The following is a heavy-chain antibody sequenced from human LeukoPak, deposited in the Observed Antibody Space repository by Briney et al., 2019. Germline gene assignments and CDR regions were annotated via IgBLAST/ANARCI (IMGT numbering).Heavy chain of an antibody. CDR1: GFTFSSYW. CDR2: IRTDGSDT. Sequence: GGSLRLSCAASGFTFSSYWMHWVRQAPGKGLVWVSRIRTDGSDTRYADAVKGRFTISRDNAKNTLYLQMNSLRAEDTAVYYCARDLHGPNYYDSSGYTDYWGQGTVITVSA. J-gene: IGHJ4*02. D-gene: IGHD3-22*01. V-gene: IGHV3-74*01. CDR3: ARDLHGPNYYDSSGYTDY.